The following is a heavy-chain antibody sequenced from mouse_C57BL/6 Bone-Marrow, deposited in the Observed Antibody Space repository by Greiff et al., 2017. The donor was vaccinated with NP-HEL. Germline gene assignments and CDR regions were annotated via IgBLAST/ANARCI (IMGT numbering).Heavy chain of an antibody. J-gene: IGHJ4*01. CDR2: IYPGDGDT. Sequence: VQLQQSGAELVKPGASVKISCKASGYAFSSYWMNWVKQRPGKGLEWIGQIYPGDGDTNYNGKFKGKAPLTADKSSSTAYMQLSSLTSEDSAVYFCARWGYYYGSSYDAMDYWGQGTSVTVSS. CDR3: ARWGYYYGSSYDAMDY. V-gene: IGHV1-80*01. CDR1: GYAFSSYW. D-gene: IGHD1-1*01.